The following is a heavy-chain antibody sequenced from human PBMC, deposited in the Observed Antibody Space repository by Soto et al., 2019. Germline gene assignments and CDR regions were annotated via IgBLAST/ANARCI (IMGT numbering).Heavy chain of an antibody. Sequence: EVQLAESGGGLIQPGGSLRLSCATSGFTFSRYWIHWVRQAPGEGLVWVSRISGDGVHTDYAESVKGRFTVSRDIAKSTGYLQMNNLRAEDTAIDYCARLGFVGEGDFWGQGILVTFSS. J-gene: IGHJ4*02. D-gene: IGHD3-16*01. CDR2: ISGDGVHT. CDR3: ARLGFVGEGDF. V-gene: IGHV3-74*01. CDR1: GFTFSRYW.